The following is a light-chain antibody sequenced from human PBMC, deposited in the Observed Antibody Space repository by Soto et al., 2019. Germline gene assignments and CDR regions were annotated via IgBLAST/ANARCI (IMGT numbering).Light chain of an antibody. CDR2: WAS. V-gene: IGKV4-1*01. CDR3: QQSYSSPLP. J-gene: IGKJ4*01. Sequence: DIVMTQSPDSLAVSLGERATINCKSSQSVLHTSYNKNYLAWYQQKPGHPPKVLIYWASTRESAVPDRFSGRGSGTDFNLSIGDLQAEEVAVYYCQQSYSSPLPFGGGNKVEIK. CDR1: QSVLHTSYNKNY.